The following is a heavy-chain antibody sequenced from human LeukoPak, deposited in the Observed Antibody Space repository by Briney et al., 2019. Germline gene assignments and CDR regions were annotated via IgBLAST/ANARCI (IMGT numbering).Heavy chain of an antibody. CDR3: ARASLTRGSFFHY. Sequence: SETLSLTCAVSGYSISSGYYWGWIRQPPGKGWRWIGSFYRSGSTYYNPSLKRRVTISVETSKNQFSLRLTSVTAADTAVYYCARASLTRGSFFHYWPQRTLDSLPS. V-gene: IGHV4-38-2*01. CDR2: FYRSGST. CDR1: GYSISSGYY. D-gene: IGHD2-2*01. J-gene: IGHJ4*02.